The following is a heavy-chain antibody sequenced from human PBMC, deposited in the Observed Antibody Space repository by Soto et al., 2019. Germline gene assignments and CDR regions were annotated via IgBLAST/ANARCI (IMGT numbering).Heavy chain of an antibody. D-gene: IGHD3-3*01. CDR2: IYYSGST. CDR1: GGSISSYY. Sequence: SGTLSLTCTVSGGSISSYYWSWIRQPPGKGLEWIGYIYYSGSTNYNPSLKSRVTISVDTSKNQFSLKLSSVTAADTAVYYCASFYDFWSGLYWFDPWGQGTLVTVSS. V-gene: IGHV4-59*08. CDR3: ASFYDFWSGLYWFDP. J-gene: IGHJ5*02.